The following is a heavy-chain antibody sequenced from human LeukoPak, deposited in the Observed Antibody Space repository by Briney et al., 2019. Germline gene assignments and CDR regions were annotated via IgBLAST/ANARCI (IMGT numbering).Heavy chain of an antibody. CDR3: ARGHCSSTSCYSYYYYYMDV. Sequence: SVKVSCKASGGTFISYAISWVRQAPGQGLEWMGGIIPIFGTANYAQKFQGRVTITTDESTSTAYMELSSLRSEDTAVYYCARGHCSSTSCYSYYYYYMDVWGKGTTVTVSS. CDR1: GGTFISYA. J-gene: IGHJ6*03. V-gene: IGHV1-69*05. CDR2: IIPIFGTA. D-gene: IGHD2-2*02.